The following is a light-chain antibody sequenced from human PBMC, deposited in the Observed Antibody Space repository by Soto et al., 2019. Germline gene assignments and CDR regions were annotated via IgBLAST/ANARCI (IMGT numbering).Light chain of an antibody. CDR3: QQYKDYVWT. CDR1: HTVERW. Sequence: DIQMTQSPSTLPASVGDRVTISCRASHTVERWLAWYQQKPGKAPKLLISDVSSLERGVPSRFSGSGSATEFTLTISGLQSDDFATYYCQQYKDYVWTFGQGTKVDI. CDR2: DVS. J-gene: IGKJ1*01. V-gene: IGKV1-5*01.